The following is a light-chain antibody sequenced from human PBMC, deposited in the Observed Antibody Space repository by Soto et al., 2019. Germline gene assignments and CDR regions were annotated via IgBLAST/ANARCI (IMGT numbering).Light chain of an antibody. CDR2: DAS. V-gene: IGKV3D-20*01. CDR3: QQYSSFLT. J-gene: IGKJ4*01. Sequence: EIVLTQSPATLSLSPGDRATLSCGASQSVSSNYLAMYQQKPGLAPRLLIYDASSRATGTPDRFSGSGSGTDFTLTISRLEPEDFAVYYCQQYSSFLTFGGVTKVDIK. CDR1: QSVSSNY.